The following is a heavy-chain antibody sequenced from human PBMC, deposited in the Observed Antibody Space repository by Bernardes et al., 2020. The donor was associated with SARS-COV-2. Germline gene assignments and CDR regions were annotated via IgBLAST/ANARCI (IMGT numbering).Heavy chain of an antibody. V-gene: IGHV3-74*01. CDR3: ARCGYSYGYLYYYYGMDV. D-gene: IGHD5-18*01. CDR1: GFTFSSYW. Sequence: GGSLRLSCAASGFTFSSYWMHWVRQAPGKGLVWVSRINSDGSSTSYADSVKGRFTISRDNAKNTLYLQMNSLRAEDTAVYYCARCGYSYGYLYYYYGMDVWGQGTTVTVSS. J-gene: IGHJ6*02. CDR2: INSDGSST.